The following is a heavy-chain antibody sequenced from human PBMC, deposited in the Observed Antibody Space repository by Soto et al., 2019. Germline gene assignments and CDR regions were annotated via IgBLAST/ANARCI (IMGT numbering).Heavy chain of an antibody. CDR2: IYHSGST. D-gene: IGHD6-19*01. J-gene: IGHJ3*02. Sequence: PSETLSLTCDVSGASISNDNWWSWVRQPPGKGLEWIGEIYHSGSTNYNPSLKSRVTISVDESKNQFSLKLGSVTAADTAVYYCAKDLGIAVSARRAFDIWGQGTMVTVSS. CDR1: GASISNDNW. V-gene: IGHV4-4*02. CDR3: AKDLGIAVSARRAFDI.